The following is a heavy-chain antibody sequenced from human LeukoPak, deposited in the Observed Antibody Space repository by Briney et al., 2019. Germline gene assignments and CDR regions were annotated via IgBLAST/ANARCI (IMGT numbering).Heavy chain of an antibody. CDR1: GFTFSSYS. CDR2: ISSSSSYI. J-gene: IGHJ3*02. CDR3: ARDGGYDSTDDAFDI. D-gene: IGHD5-12*01. V-gene: IGHV3-21*01. Sequence: GGSLRLSCAASGFTFSSYSMNWVRQAPGKGLEWVSSISSSSSYIYYADSVKGRFTISRDNAKNSLYLQMNSLRAEDTAVYYCARDGGYDSTDDAFDIWGQGTMVTVSS.